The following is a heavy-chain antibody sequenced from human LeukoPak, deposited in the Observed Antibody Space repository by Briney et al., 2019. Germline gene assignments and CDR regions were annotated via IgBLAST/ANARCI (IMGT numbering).Heavy chain of an antibody. CDR2: INPNSGGT. J-gene: IGHJ4*02. CDR3: ARSYCSSTSCPLLFDY. D-gene: IGHD2-2*01. V-gene: IGHV1-2*02. CDR1: GYTFTGYY. Sequence: ASVKVSCKASGYTFTGYYMHWVRQAPGQGLEWMGWINPNSGGTNYAQKFQGRVTMTRDTSISTAYMELSRLRSDDTAVYYCARSYCSSTSCPLLFDYWGQGTLVTVSS.